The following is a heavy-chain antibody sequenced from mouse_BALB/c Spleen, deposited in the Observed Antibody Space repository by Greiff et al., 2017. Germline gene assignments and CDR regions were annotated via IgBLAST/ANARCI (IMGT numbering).Heavy chain of an antibody. V-gene: IGHV3-1*02. CDR3: ASQGGYDYDATTWFAY. Sequence: VQLQQSGPDLVKPSQSLSLTCTVTGYSITSGYSWHWIRQFPGNKLEWMGYIHYSGSTNYNPSLKSRISITRDTSKNQFFLQLNSVTTEDTATYYCASQGGYDYDATTWFAYWGQGTLVTVSA. CDR2: IHYSGST. CDR1: GYSITSGYS. J-gene: IGHJ3*01. D-gene: IGHD2-4*01.